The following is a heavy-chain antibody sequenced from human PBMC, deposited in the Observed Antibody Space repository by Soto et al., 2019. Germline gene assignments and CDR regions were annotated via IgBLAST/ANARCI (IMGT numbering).Heavy chain of an antibody. D-gene: IGHD1-26*01. V-gene: IGHV3-23*01. CDR2: ISGNGVST. CDR3: VKKWTPRRAFDT. J-gene: IGHJ4*02. Sequence: EVQLLESGGDLVQPGGSLRLSCAASGFKFGTYAMSWVRQAPGKGLEWVAGISGNGVSTFYADSVRGRFTISRDNSKPTVYLQLSSLRVDDTAKYYCVKKWTPRRAFDTWGQGTQVTVSS. CDR1: GFKFGTYA.